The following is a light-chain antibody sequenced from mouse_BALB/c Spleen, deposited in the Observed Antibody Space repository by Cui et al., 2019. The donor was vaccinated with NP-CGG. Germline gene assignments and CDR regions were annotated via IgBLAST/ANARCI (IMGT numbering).Light chain of an antibody. CDR1: TGAVTTSNY. J-gene: IGLJ1*01. CDR3: ALWYSNHWV. Sequence: QAVVTQESALPKSPGKTVTLTCRSSTGAVTTSNYANWVQEKPDHLFTGLIGGTNNRAPGVPARFSGSLIGDKAALTITGAQTEDEAIYFCALWYSNHWVFGGGTKLTVL. V-gene: IGLV1*01. CDR2: GTN.